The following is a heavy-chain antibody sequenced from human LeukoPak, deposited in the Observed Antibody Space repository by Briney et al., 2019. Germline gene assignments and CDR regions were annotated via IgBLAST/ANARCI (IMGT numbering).Heavy chain of an antibody. D-gene: IGHD6-13*01. CDR2: ISVSAGST. CDR3: ATGSVRYSASWYSQEGDY. Sequence: GGSLRLSCAASGFTFSTYAMSWVRQAPGKGLEWVSAISVSAGSTYYADSVKGRFTISRDNSKNTLYPQMNSLRAEDTAVYYCATGSVRYSASWYSQEGDYWGQGTLVTVSP. CDR1: GFTFSTYA. J-gene: IGHJ4*02. V-gene: IGHV3-23*01.